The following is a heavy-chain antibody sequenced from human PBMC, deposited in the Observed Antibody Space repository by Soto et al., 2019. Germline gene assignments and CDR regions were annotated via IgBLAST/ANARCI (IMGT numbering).Heavy chain of an antibody. V-gene: IGHV1-46*03. CDR1: GYTFTSYY. CDR2: INPSGGST. Sequence: QLQLVQSGAEVKKPGASVKVSCKASGYTFTSYYMHWVRQAPGQGVEWMAIINPSGGSTSYAQKFEGRVTMTRDTSTSTVYMELSSPRSEDTAVYYCARVVAGTSDVWGKGTTVTVSS. D-gene: IGHD6-19*01. J-gene: IGHJ6*04. CDR3: ARVVAGTSDV.